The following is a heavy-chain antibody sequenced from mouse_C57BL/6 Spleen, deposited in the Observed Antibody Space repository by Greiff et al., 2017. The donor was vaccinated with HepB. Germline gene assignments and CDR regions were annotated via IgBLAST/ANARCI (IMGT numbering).Heavy chain of an antibody. Sequence: QVQLQQSGSELRSPGSSVKLSCKDFDSEVFPIAYMSWVRQKPGHGFEWIGGILPSIGRTIYGEKFEDKATLDADTLSNTAYLELNSLTSEDSAFYYCAREGYGSEDYAMDYWGQGTSVTVSS. D-gene: IGHD1-1*01. CDR2: ILPSIGRT. J-gene: IGHJ4*01. CDR1: DSEVFPIAY. CDR3: AREGYGSEDYAMDY. V-gene: IGHV15-2*01.